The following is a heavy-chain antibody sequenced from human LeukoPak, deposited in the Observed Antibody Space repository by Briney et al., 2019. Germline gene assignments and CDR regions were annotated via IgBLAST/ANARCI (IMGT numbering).Heavy chain of an antibody. CDR2: IYYSGST. Sequence: SETLSLTCTVSGGSISSYYWSWIRQPPGKGLEWIGYIYYSGSTNYNPSLKSRVTISVDTSKNQFSLKLSSVTAADTAVYYCARSRHYYDSSGWDYWGQGTLVTVSS. D-gene: IGHD3-22*01. V-gene: IGHV4-59*01. J-gene: IGHJ4*02. CDR1: GGSISSYY. CDR3: ARSRHYYDSSGWDY.